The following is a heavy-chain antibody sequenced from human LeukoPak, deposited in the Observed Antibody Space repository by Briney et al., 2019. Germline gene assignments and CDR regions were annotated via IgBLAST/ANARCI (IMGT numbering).Heavy chain of an antibody. CDR3: VNGYTYGQY. CDR2: ISGSGDNT. J-gene: IGHJ4*02. Sequence: GGSLRLSCAASGFSFSSYAMNWVRQAPGKGLEWVSTISGSGDNTYYTDSVKGRFTISRDNAKNTLYLQMNSLRAEDTAVYFCVNGYTYGQYWGQGTLITVSS. D-gene: IGHD5-18*01. CDR1: GFSFSSYA. V-gene: IGHV3-23*01.